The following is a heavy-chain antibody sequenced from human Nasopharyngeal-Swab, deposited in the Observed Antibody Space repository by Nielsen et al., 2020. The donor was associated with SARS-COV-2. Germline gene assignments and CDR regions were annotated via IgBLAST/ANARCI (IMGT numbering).Heavy chain of an antibody. CDR2: ISGDGGTI. J-gene: IGHJ2*01. CDR3: ARSRGKYSPLSRYFEL. CDR1: GFTFDAHV. Sequence: GGSLRLSCVVSGFTFDAHVMNWVRQVPGKGLQWVSLISGDGGTIYYEGSVEGRFTISRDNRQNSLFLQMTSLRTEDTAFYFCARSRGKYSPLSRYFELWGRGTLVTVSS. D-gene: IGHD3-10*01. V-gene: IGHV3-43*02.